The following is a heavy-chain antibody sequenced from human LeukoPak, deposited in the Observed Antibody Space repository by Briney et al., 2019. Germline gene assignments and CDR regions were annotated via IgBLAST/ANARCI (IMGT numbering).Heavy chain of an antibody. V-gene: IGHV3-64*01. CDR3: AREYCDSTTCYKTIDY. D-gene: IGHD2-2*02. Sequence: GGSLRLSCAASGFTFSIYAIHWVRQAPGKGLEYVSAITSNGGSAYYANSVKGRFTISRDNSKNTLYLQMGSLRAEDMAVCYCAREYCDSTTCYKTIDYWGQGTLVTVSS. CDR2: ITSNGGSA. J-gene: IGHJ4*02. CDR1: GFTFSIYA.